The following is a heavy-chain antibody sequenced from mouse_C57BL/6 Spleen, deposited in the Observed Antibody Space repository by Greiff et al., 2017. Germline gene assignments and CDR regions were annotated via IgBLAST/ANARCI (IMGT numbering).Heavy chain of an antibody. CDR3: AIWSDYDWYFDV. J-gene: IGHJ1*03. CDR1: GYTFTSYW. V-gene: IGHV1-74*01. Sequence: VQLQQPGAELVKPGASVKVSCKASGYTFTSYWMHWVKQRPGQGLEWIGRIHPSDSDTNYNQKFKGKATLNVDKSSSTAYMQLSSLTSEDSAVEYCAIWSDYDWYFDVWGTGTTVTVSS. D-gene: IGHD2-4*01. CDR2: IHPSDSDT.